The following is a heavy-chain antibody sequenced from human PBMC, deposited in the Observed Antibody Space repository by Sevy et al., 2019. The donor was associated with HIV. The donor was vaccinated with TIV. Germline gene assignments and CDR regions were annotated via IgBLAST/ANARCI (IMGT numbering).Heavy chain of an antibody. J-gene: IGHJ6*02. D-gene: IGHD4-17*01. V-gene: IGHV3-30-3*01. Sequence: GGSLRLSCTASGFAFTNYYAMHWVRQAPGKGLEWVALISYDGSVKFYADSVKGRFTITRDNFKNTLYLQMNGLTTEDTAVYYCARPRANYVDHYFFSAMDVWGQGTTVTVSS. CDR1: GFAFTNYYA. CDR2: ISYDGSVK. CDR3: ARPRANYVDHYFFSAMDV.